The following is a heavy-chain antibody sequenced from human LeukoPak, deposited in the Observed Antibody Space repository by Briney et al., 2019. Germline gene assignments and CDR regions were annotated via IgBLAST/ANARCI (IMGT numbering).Heavy chain of an antibody. CDR2: ISGSGGST. V-gene: IGHV3-23*01. CDR1: GFTFSSYA. D-gene: IGHD3-3*01. CDR3: AKASPYYDFWSGYSYYFDY. J-gene: IGHJ4*02. Sequence: GGSLRLSCAASGFTFSSYAMSWVRQAPGKGLEWVSAISGSGGSTYYADSVKGRFTISRDNSRNTLYLQMNSLRAEDTAVYYCAKASPYYDFWSGYSYYFDYWGQGTLVTVSS.